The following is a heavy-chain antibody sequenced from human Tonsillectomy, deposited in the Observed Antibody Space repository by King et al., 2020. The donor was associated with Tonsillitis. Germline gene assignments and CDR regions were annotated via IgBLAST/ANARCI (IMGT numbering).Heavy chain of an antibody. J-gene: IGHJ5*02. CDR3: ARSLQIVERLAAIIERLPNGGFDP. D-gene: IGHD2-2*02. CDR1: GGTFSSYA. V-gene: IGHV1-69*12. Sequence: QLVQSGAEVKKPGSSVRVSCEASGGTFSSYAITWVRQAPGQGLEWMGGIIPILGTTTYAQKFQGRVTITADESTSTAYMELISLRSDDTAVYYCARSLQIVERLAAIIERLPNGGFDPWGQGTLVTVSS. CDR2: IIPILGTT.